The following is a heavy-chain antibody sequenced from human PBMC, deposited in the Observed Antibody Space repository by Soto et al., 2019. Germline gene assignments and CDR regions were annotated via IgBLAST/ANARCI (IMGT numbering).Heavy chain of an antibody. CDR2: IYSSGST. CDR3: ALDRSGYYHLDH. D-gene: IGHD3-22*01. V-gene: IGHV4-31*03. CDR1: GGSIYSAGYY. Sequence: PSETLSLTCTVSGGSIYSAGYYCTWIRQHPGKGLEWIGYIYSSGSTYFNPSLKSRLAMSVDTSKNQFSLELTSVTAADTAIYYCALDRSGYYHLDHWGQGTLVTVSS. J-gene: IGHJ4*02.